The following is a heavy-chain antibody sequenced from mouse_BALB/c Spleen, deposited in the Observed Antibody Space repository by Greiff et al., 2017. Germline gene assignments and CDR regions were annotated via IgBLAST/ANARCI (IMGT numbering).Heavy chain of an antibody. J-gene: IGHJ4*01. CDR2: IWAGGST. CDR1: GFSLTSYG. V-gene: IGHV2-9*02. D-gene: IGHD2-2*01. Sequence: VQLQQSGPGLVAPSQSLSITCTVSGFSLTSYGVHWVRQPPGKGLAWLGVIWAGGSTNYNSALMSRLSISKDNSKSQVFLKMNSLQTDDTAMYYCARGVIVVTTTGLYYYAMDYWGQGTSVTVSS. CDR3: ARGVIVVTTTGLYYYAMDY.